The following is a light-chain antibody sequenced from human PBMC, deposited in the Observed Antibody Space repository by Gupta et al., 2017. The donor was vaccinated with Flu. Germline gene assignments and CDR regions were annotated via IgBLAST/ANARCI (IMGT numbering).Light chain of an antibody. V-gene: IGKV2-30*01. CDR2: QVS. J-gene: IGKJ1*01. Sequence: DVVLSLSPLSLPVPLGQPVSIHRSSSQGLVNSNGNTYLHWFQQKPGQSPKRLIYQVSNRDSGVPDRFSGSGSGTDFTLKISRGEAEDVGIYYCKQGESRPWAFGQGTTVEIK. CDR3: KQGESRPWA. CDR1: QGLVNSNGNTY.